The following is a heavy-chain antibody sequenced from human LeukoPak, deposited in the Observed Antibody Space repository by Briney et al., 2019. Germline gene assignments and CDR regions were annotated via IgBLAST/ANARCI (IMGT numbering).Heavy chain of an antibody. CDR3: ARDKWAYYYGSGTPHGYFDY. Sequence: ASVKVSCKASGGTFSSYGISWVRQAPGQGLEWMGWISAYNGNTNYAQKLQGRVTMTTDTSTSTAYMELRSLRSDDTAVYYCARDKWAYYYGSGTPHGYFDYWGQGTLVTVSS. CDR1: GGTFSSYG. D-gene: IGHD3-10*01. V-gene: IGHV1-18*01. J-gene: IGHJ4*02. CDR2: ISAYNGNT.